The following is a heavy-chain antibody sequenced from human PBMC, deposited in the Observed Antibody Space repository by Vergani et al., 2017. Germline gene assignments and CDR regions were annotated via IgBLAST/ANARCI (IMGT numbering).Heavy chain of an antibody. CDR3: ARDTIFGAGYYYMDV. J-gene: IGHJ6*03. CDR1: GGSISSGGYY. D-gene: IGHD3-3*01. CDR2: IHHSGSS. Sequence: QVQLQESGPGLVKPSQTLSLTCTVSGGSISSGGYYWSWIRQHPGKGLEWIGYIHHSGSSYYNPSLKSRVTISVDTSKNQFSLKLSSVTAADTAVYYCARDTIFGAGYYYMDVWGKGTTVTVSS. V-gene: IGHV4-31*03.